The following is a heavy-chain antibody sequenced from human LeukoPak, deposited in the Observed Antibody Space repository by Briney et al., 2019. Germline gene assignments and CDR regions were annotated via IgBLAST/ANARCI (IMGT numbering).Heavy chain of an antibody. CDR2: IY. V-gene: IGHV5-51*01. Sequence: GESLKIPCKGSGYSFTSHWIAWVRQMPGKGLEWRGIIYSPSFKGQVTIAADKSISTAYLQWSSLKASDTAMYYCARRPGYSSSWYYFDYWGQGTLVTVSS. CDR1: GYSFTSHW. D-gene: IGHD6-13*01. CDR3: ARRPGYSSSWYYFDY. J-gene: IGHJ4*02.